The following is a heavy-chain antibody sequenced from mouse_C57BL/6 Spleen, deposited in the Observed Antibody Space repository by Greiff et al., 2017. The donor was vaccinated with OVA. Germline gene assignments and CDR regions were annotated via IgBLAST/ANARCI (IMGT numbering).Heavy chain of an antibody. CDR3: ARRGLRYGSSFDY. J-gene: IGHJ2*01. V-gene: IGHV1-55*01. D-gene: IGHD1-1*01. CDR1: GYTFTSYW. Sequence: QVQLQQPGAELVKPGASVKMSCKASGYTFTSYWITWVKQRPGQGLEWIGDIYPGSGSTNYNEKFKSKATLTVDTSSSTAYMQLSSLTSEDSAVYYCARRGLRYGSSFDYWGQGTTLTVSS. CDR2: IYPGSGST.